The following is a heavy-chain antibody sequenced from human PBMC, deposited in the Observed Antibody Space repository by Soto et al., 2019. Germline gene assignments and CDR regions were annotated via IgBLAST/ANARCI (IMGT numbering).Heavy chain of an antibody. D-gene: IGHD2-2*01. V-gene: IGHV4-34*01. CDR2: INHRGST. J-gene: IGHJ6*02. CDR1: GGSFTGYY. Sequence: PSETLSLTCAVYGGSFTGYYWSWIRQPPGKGLEWIGEINHRGSTNHNPSLGSRVTTSVDTSKNQFFLKLKSVTAADTAMYYCARGRQVTPASLFRRAGDNSLDVWGQGSTVTVSS. CDR3: ARGRQVTPASLFRRAGDNSLDV.